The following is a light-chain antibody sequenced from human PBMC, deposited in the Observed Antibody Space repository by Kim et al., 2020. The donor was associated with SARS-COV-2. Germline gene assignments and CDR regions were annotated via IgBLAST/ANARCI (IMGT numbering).Light chain of an antibody. Sequence: SASVGDRVTITCRASHDISNLLSWYQEKPGKVPKLLVYGASTLQTGVPLRFSGGGSGTEFTLTITSLQPEDFGVYYCQQLSSYPLTFGQGTRLEI. CDR3: QQLSSYPLT. J-gene: IGKJ5*01. V-gene: IGKV1-9*01. CDR2: GAS. CDR1: HDISNL.